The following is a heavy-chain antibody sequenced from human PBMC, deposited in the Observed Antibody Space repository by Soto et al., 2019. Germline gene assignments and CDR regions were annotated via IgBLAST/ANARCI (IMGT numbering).Heavy chain of an antibody. V-gene: IGHV4-31*03. Sequence: LSLTCTVSGGSISSGGYYWSWIRQHPGKRLEWIGYIYYSGGTYYNPSLKSRVTISVDTSKNQFSLKLSSVTAADTAVYYCAREPHYYDSSGYGLFDCWGQGTLVTVSS. CDR3: AREPHYYDSSGYGLFDC. CDR1: GGSISSGGYY. J-gene: IGHJ4*02. CDR2: IYYSGGT. D-gene: IGHD3-22*01.